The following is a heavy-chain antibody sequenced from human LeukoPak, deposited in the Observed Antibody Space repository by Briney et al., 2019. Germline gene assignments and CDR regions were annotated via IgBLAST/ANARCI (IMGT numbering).Heavy chain of an antibody. CDR1: GASINSISYY. J-gene: IGHJ4*02. Sequence: KPSETLSLTCNVSGASINSISYYWGWIRQPPGKGLEWLALIYWDDDKRYRPSLKSRLTITKDTSKNQVVLTMTNMDPVDSATYYCAHSDGSGIHRYFDYWGQGTLVTVSS. CDR3: AHSDGSGIHRYFDY. CDR2: IYWDDDK. V-gene: IGHV2-5*02. D-gene: IGHD3-10*01.